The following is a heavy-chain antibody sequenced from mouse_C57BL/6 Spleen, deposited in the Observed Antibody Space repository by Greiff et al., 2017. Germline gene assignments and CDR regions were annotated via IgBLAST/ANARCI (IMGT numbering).Heavy chain of an antibody. CDR2: ILPGGGST. Sequence: QVQLQQSGAELMKPGASVKLSCKATGYTFTGYWIEWVKQRPGHGLEWIGEILPGGGSTNYTEKFKGNATFTADTSSNTAYMQLNSLTTEDSAIYYCARSGRLDYFDYWGQGTTLTVSS. J-gene: IGHJ2*01. CDR3: ARSGRLDYFDY. D-gene: IGHD2-2*01. CDR1: GYTFTGYW. V-gene: IGHV1-9*01.